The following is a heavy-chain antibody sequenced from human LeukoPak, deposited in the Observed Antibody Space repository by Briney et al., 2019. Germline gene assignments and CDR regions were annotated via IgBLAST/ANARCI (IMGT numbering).Heavy chain of an antibody. V-gene: IGHV4-59*08. J-gene: IGHJ2*01. CDR1: GGSISSYY. CDR2: IYYSGSA. CDR3: ARTPVSYWHFDL. Sequence: PSETLSLTCTVSGGSISSYYWSWIRQPPGKGLEWIAYIYYSGSANYSPSLKTRVTISVDTSRDQFSLNLSSVTAADTAAYYCARTPVSYWHFDLWGRGTLVTVSS. D-gene: IGHD5/OR15-5a*01.